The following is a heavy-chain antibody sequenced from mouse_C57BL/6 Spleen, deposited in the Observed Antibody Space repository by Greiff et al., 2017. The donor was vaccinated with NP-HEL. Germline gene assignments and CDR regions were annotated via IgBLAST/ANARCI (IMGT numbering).Heavy chain of an antibody. CDR1: GYAFSSYW. V-gene: IGHV1-80*01. J-gene: IGHJ2*01. Sequence: QVQLQQSGAELVKPGASVKISCKASGYAFSSYWMNWVKQRPGKGLEWIGQIYPGDGDTNYNGKFKGKATLTADKSSSTAYMQLSSLTSEDSAVYFCAREDGGSLPLCFDYWGQGTTLTVSS. CDR2: IYPGDGDT. D-gene: IGHD1-1*02. CDR3: AREDGGSLPLCFDY.